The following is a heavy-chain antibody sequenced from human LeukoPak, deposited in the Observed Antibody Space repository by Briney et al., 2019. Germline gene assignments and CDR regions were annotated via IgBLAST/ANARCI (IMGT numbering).Heavy chain of an antibody. D-gene: IGHD3-9*01. CDR3: ALGLVTDY. CDR2: MYSGGST. V-gene: IGHV3-66*01. J-gene: IGHJ4*02. CDR1: GFTVSSNY. Sequence: GGSLRLSCAVSGFTVSSNYMSWVRQAPGKGLEWVSVMYSGGSTYYADSVKGRFTISRDNSKNTLYLQMNSLRVEDTAVYYCALGLVTDYWGQGTLVTVSS.